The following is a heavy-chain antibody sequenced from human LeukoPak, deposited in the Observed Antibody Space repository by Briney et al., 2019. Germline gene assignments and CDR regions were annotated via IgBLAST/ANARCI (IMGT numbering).Heavy chain of an antibody. D-gene: IGHD5-18*01. Sequence: ASVKVSCKASGYIFTDYYMHWVRQAPGQELGWMGRINPNSGGTNYAQKFQGRVTTTRDTSISTAYTELSSLRSEDTATYYCARAAGLWSYYFDYWGQGTLVTVSS. CDR1: GYIFTDYY. V-gene: IGHV1/OR15-1*01. CDR2: INPNSGGT. CDR3: ARAAGLWSYYFDY. J-gene: IGHJ4*02.